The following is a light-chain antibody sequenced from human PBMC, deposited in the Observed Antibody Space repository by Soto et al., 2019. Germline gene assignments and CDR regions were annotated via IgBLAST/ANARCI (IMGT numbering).Light chain of an antibody. CDR1: QSIGNY. CDR3: QQSYGTPLA. CDR2: TAS. J-gene: IGKJ4*01. V-gene: IGKV1-39*01. Sequence: DIPMTQSPSSLSASVGDRVAVTCRTSQSIGNYLNWYQQKPGKAPKLLIHTASSLQSGVPSRFSGSGSGTNFTLTISSLQPEDFATYYCQQSYGTPLAFGGGTKVEIK.